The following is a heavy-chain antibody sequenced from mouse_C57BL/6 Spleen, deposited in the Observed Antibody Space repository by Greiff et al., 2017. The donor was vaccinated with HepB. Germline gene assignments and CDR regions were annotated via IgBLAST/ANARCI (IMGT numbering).Heavy chain of an antibody. J-gene: IGHJ4*01. CDR3: ARRRDYEYAMDY. Sequence: EVKLMESGGDLVKPGGSLKLSCAASGFTFSSYGMSWVRQTPDKRLEWVATISSGGSYTYYPDSVKGRFTISRDNAKNTLYLQMSSLKSEDTAMYYCARRRDYEYAMDYWGQGTSVTVSS. CDR2: ISSGGSYT. V-gene: IGHV5-6*02. CDR1: GFTFSSYG. D-gene: IGHD2-4*01.